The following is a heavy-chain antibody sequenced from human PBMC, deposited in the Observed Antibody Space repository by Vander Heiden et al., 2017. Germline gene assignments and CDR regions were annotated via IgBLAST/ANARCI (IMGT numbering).Heavy chain of an antibody. J-gene: IGHJ4*02. CDR1: GFTFSGSA. D-gene: IGHD4-17*01. Sequence: EVQLVESGGGLVQPGGSLKLSCAASGFTFSGSAIRWGRQASGKGLEWVGRIRSKANNYATTYAASVKGRFTISRDDSKNTAYLQMNSLKIEDTAVYYCTRLAPLTTVTTSVVDYWGQGTLVTVSS. CDR2: IRSKANNYAT. V-gene: IGHV3-73*02. CDR3: TRLAPLTTVTTSVVDY.